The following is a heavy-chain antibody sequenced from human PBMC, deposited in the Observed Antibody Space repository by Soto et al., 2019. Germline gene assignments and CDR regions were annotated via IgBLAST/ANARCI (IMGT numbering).Heavy chain of an antibody. CDR3: AKVRLAGNFDY. V-gene: IGHV3-23*01. Sequence: EVQVLDSGGGLVQPGGSLRLSCAASGFTFNNYAMNWVRQAPGKGLEWVATISATGGSTYYADSVKGRFTSSRDNSKNTLSLQMNGLRVEDTAVYSCAKVRLAGNFDYWGQGPQVTVSS. J-gene: IGHJ4*02. CDR1: GFTFNNYA. CDR2: ISATGGST.